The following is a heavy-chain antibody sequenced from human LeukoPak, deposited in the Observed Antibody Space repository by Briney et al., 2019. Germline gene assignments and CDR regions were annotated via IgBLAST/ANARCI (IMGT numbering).Heavy chain of an antibody. CDR3: ARAPRDSSSSNYMRRFDY. CDR1: GYSISSDNN. V-gene: IGHV4-38-2*01. CDR2: IYHSGST. Sequence: PSETLSLTCAVSGYSISSDNNWVWIRQPPAQGLEWTGGIYHSGSTYYNPSLKSRVTMSVDTSKNQFSLKLSSVTAADTAVYYCARAPRDSSSSNYMRRFDYCGQGTLVTVSS. D-gene: IGHD3-22*01. J-gene: IGHJ4*02.